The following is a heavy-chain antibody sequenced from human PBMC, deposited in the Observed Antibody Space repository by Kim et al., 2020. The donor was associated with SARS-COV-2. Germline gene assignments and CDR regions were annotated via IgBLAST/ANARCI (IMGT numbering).Heavy chain of an antibody. Sequence: GESLKISCKGSGYSFTSYWISWVRQMPGKGLEWMGRIDPSDSYTNYSPSFQGHVTISADKSISTAYLQWSSLKASDTAMYYCARLEAYYYDSSGLTLGYWGQGTLVTVSS. V-gene: IGHV5-10-1*01. J-gene: IGHJ4*02. CDR1: GYSFTSYW. CDR3: ARLEAYYYDSSGLTLGY. CDR2: IDPSDSYT. D-gene: IGHD3-22*01.